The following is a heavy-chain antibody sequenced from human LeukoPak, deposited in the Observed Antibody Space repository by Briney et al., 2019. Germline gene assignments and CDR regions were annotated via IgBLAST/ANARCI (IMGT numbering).Heavy chain of an antibody. CDR1: GGSFSGYY. V-gene: IGHV4-34*01. CDR2: INHSGST. Sequence: SETLSLTCAVYGGSFSGYYWSWIRQPPGKGLEWIGEINHSGSTNYNPSLKSRATISVDTSKNQFSLKLSSVTAADTAVYYCARRKGYSYGYTLDYWGQGTLVTVSS. D-gene: IGHD5-18*01. J-gene: IGHJ4*02. CDR3: ARRKGYSYGYTLDY.